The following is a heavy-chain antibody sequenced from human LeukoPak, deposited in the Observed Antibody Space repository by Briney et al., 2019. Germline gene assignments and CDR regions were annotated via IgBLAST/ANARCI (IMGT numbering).Heavy chain of an antibody. CDR1: WLTLSTPG. V-gene: IGHV3-21*06. CDR3: ATETNGRHYDY. D-gene: IGHD1-14*01. Sequence: PGGSLRLSRTASWLTLSTPGLNLVRPAPGEGLGWVASIGPTGSDRYHADSIKGRFTISRDNANNFLYLQMNSLRAEDTAVYYCATETNGRHYDYWGQGTLLTVSS. CDR2: IGPTGSDR. J-gene: IGHJ4*02.